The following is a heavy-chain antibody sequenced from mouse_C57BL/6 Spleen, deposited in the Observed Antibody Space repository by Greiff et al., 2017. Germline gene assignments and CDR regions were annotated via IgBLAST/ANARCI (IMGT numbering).Heavy chain of an antibody. CDR2: IDPENGDT. D-gene: IGHD2-2*01. CDR1: GFNIKDDY. V-gene: IGHV14-4*01. CDR3: TTNGYDERGDY. J-gene: IGHJ2*01. Sequence: EVQLQESGAELVRPGASVTLSCTASGFNIKDDYMHWVKQRPEQGLEWIGWIDPENGDTEYASKFQGKATITADTSSNTAYLQLSSLTSEDTAVYYCTTNGYDERGDYWGQGTTLTVSS.